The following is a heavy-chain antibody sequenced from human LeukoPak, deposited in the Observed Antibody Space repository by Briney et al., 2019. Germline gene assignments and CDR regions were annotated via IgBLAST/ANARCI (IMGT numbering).Heavy chain of an antibody. CDR2: IKSKTDGGTT. D-gene: IGHD3-10*01. Sequence: GGSLRLSCAASGXTFSRYWVTWVRQAPGKGLEWVGRIKSKTDGGTTDYAAPVKGRFTISRDDSKNTLYLQMNSLKTEDTAMYYCTTQRIKGGYYFDYWGQGTLVTVSS. CDR3: TTQRIKGGYYFDY. J-gene: IGHJ4*02. V-gene: IGHV3-15*01. CDR1: GXTFSRYW.